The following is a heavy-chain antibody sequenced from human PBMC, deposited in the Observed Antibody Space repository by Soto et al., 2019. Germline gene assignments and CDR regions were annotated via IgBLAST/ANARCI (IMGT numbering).Heavy chain of an antibody. Sequence: GGSLRLSCAASGFTFSSYAMSWVRQAPGKGLEWVSAISGSGGSTYYADSVKGRFTISRDNSKNTLYLQMNSLRAEDTAVYYCPNSGSLLGILYGMDVWGQGTTVTVSS. CDR3: PNSGSLLGILYGMDV. CDR1: GFTFSSYA. J-gene: IGHJ6*02. D-gene: IGHD3-10*01. CDR2: ISGSGGST. V-gene: IGHV3-23*01.